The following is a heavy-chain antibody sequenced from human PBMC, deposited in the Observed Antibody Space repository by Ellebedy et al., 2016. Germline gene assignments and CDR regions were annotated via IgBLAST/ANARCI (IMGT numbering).Heavy chain of an antibody. Sequence: GESLKISCAASGFPFRTSVMSWVRQPPGKGLEWVSGITGSGGNTYYAESVKGRFTISRDNPKNTLYLQINSLRAEDTAVYYCAKGNGRSYYGSGTAPEYWGQGTLVTVSS. CDR2: ITGSGGNT. V-gene: IGHV3-23*01. D-gene: IGHD3-10*01. J-gene: IGHJ4*02. CDR3: AKGNGRSYYGSGTAPEY. CDR1: GFPFRTSV.